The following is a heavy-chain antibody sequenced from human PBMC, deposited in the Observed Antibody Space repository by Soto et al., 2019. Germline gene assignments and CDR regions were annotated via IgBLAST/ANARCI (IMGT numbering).Heavy chain of an antibody. J-gene: IGHJ6*02. Sequence: VQLQQSGPGLVKPSGTLSLTCAVSGDSITSFHWWTWLRQSPGKGLEWVSAISGRGDSTYYADSVKGRCTISRDNSKNTMYLQMHSLGADDTAVYYCAKALYDFWSGYSYGLDVWGQGTTVTVSS. CDR1: GDSITSFH. D-gene: IGHD3-3*01. V-gene: IGHV3-23*01. CDR2: ISGRGDST. CDR3: AKALYDFWSGYSYGLDV.